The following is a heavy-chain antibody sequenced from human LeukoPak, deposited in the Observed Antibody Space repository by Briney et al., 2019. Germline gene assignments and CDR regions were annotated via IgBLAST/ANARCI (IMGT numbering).Heavy chain of an antibody. J-gene: IGHJ3*01. CDR3: ARCGHYDAYRV. Sequence: PGDSLKISCKGSGHTFSISWIGWVRQKPGEGLEWMGIIYVGDSDTRYNPSFQGQVTISADRSTSIAYLQWSSLKSSDTAIYYCARCGHYDAYRVWGQGTLVSVSS. CDR2: IYVGDSDT. CDR1: GHTFSISW. D-gene: IGHD2-21*02. V-gene: IGHV5-51*01.